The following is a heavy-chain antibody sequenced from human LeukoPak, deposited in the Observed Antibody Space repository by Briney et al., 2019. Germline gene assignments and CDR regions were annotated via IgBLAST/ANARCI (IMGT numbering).Heavy chain of an antibody. Sequence: PGGSLRLSCAASGFTFSTYGMHWVRQAPGAGLEWVSVIWYDGSNKYYADSVKGRFTISRDNSENTLYLQMNSLRAEDTAVYYCARATRVLDAFDIWGQGTMVTVSS. V-gene: IGHV3-33*01. CDR3: ARATRVLDAFDI. CDR1: GFTFSTYG. J-gene: IGHJ3*02. D-gene: IGHD1-1*01. CDR2: IWYDGSNK.